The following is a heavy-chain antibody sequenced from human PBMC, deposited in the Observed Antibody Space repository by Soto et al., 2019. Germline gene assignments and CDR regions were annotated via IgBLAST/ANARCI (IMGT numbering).Heavy chain of an antibody. J-gene: IGHJ6*02. CDR2: ISWDSGRI. CDR1: GFTFDDYA. V-gene: IGHV3-9*01. CDR3: AKARLWGGDGYNSYYYNAMDV. D-gene: IGHD3-16*01. Sequence: EMQLVESGGGLVQPGRSLRLSCAASGFTFDDYAMYWVRQGPGKGLEWVSGISWDSGRIGYADSVKGRFTISRDNAKNSLYLQMNSRRPEDPALYYCAKARLWGGDGYNSYYYNAMDVWGQGTTVTVSS.